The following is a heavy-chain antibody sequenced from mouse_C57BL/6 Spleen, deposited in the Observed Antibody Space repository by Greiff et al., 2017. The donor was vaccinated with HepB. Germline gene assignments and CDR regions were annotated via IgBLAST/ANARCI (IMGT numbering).Heavy chain of an antibody. Sequence: EVKVVESGGGLVKPGGSLKLSCAASGFTFSSYAMSWVRQTPEKRLEWVATISDGGSYTYYPDNVKGRCTISRDNAKNNLYLQMSHLKSEDTAMYYCARNDGRGDWYFDVWGTGTTVTVSS. CDR2: ISDGGSYT. CDR1: GFTFSSYA. CDR3: ARNDGRGDWYFDV. J-gene: IGHJ1*03. V-gene: IGHV5-4*03. D-gene: IGHD2-3*01.